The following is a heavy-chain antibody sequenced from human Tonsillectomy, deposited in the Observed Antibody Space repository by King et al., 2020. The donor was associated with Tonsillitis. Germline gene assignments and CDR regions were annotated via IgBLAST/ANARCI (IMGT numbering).Heavy chain of an antibody. CDR1: GFTLSCQW. CDR2: IKGDGSEK. D-gene: IGHD3-3*01. CDR3: TRDPWGRRGYYEYGAFDI. V-gene: IGHV3-7*04. Sequence: VQLVESGGGLAQPGGSLRLSCGASGFTLSCQWMSWVRQAPGKGLEWVASIKGDGSEKQYVESLKGRFTISRDNAKDSLYRQMSSLRAEDTAVYYCTRDPWGRRGYYEYGAFDIWGQGTMVTVSS. J-gene: IGHJ3*02.